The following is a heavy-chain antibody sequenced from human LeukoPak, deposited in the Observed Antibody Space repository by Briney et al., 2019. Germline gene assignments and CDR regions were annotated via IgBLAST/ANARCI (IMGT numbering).Heavy chain of an antibody. D-gene: IGHD5-18*01. CDR1: GFTVSSNY. Sequence: GGSLRLSCAASGFTVSSNYMSWVRQAPGKGLEWVSVIYSGGSTYYADSVKGRFTISRDNSKNTLYLQMNSLRAEDTAVYYCASWAMATRFFDYWGQGTLVTVSS. CDR3: ASWAMATRFFDY. CDR2: IYSGGST. V-gene: IGHV3-53*01. J-gene: IGHJ4*02.